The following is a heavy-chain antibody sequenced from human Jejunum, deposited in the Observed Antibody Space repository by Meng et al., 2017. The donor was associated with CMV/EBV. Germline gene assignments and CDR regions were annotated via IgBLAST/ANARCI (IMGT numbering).Heavy chain of an antibody. V-gene: IGHV3-21*01. CDR2: ISSNAEYI. D-gene: IGHD5-24*01. CDR3: ARGLTKSFANS. Sequence: LSCAMSGFVFSADTMNWVREAAGGGVECVKSISSNAEYIDDAASMRDRYNIYRDNAGNSVFLQMNNLGADDTAGYFCARGLTKSFANSWGQGTLVTVSS. J-gene: IGHJ5*02. CDR1: GFVFSADT.